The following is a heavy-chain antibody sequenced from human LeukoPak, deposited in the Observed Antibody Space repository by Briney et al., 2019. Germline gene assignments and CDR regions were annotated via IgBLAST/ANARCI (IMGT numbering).Heavy chain of an antibody. D-gene: IGHD1-7*01. Sequence: PGGSLRLSCAAPGFTFSSYWMSWVRQAPGKGLEWVANIKQDGSEKYYVDSVKGRFTISRDNAKNSLYLQLNSLRAEDTAVYYCARDDDWNYEDYWGQGTLVTVSS. CDR3: ARDDDWNYEDY. CDR2: IKQDGSEK. CDR1: GFTFSSYW. J-gene: IGHJ4*02. V-gene: IGHV3-7*01.